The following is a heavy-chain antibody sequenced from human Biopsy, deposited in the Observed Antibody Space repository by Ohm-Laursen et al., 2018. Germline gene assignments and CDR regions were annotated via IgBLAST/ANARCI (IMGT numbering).Heavy chain of an antibody. CDR1: GGTFSNYG. CDR2: NIPILGTG. D-gene: IGHD3-9*01. CDR3: ATKLTGYFHH. Sequence: SSVTVSCKAPGGTFSNYGVNWVRQAPAQALAWLGGNIPILGTGNYAQKFQDRVTVAADTSTSTATMELRSLRSDDTAVYYCATKLTGYFHHWGQGTLVIVSS. J-gene: IGHJ1*01. V-gene: IGHV1-69*06.